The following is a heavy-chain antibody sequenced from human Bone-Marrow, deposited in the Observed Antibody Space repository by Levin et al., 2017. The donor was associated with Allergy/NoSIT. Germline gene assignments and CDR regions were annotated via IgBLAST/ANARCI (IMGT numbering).Heavy chain of an antibody. CDR2: ISYDGSNK. D-gene: IGHD6-13*01. Sequence: GGSLRLSCAASGFTFSSYAMHWVRQAPGKGLEWVAVISYDGSNKYYADSVKGRFTISRDNSKNTLYLQMNSLRAEDTAVYYCARDQEAGTFCFAYWGQGTLVTVSS. CDR1: GFTFSSYA. V-gene: IGHV3-30*04. J-gene: IGHJ4*02. CDR3: ARDQEAGTFCFAY.